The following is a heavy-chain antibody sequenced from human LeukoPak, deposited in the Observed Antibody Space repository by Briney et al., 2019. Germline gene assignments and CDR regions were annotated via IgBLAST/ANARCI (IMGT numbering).Heavy chain of an antibody. D-gene: IGHD2-2*01. Sequence: ASVKVSCKASGYTFTSYDINWVRQATGQGLEWMGWMNPNSGNTGYAQKFQGRVTMTRNTSISTAYMELSSLRSEDTAVYYCASVGYCSSTSCYGVDYFDYWGQGTLVTVSS. V-gene: IGHV1-8*01. CDR3: ASVGYCSSTSCYGVDYFDY. CDR1: GYTFTSYD. CDR2: MNPNSGNT. J-gene: IGHJ4*02.